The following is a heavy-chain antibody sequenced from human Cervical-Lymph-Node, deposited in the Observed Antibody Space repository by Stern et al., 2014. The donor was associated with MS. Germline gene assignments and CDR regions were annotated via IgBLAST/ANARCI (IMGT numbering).Heavy chain of an antibody. CDR1: GYSFNNQC. CDR2: IYPDDADT. D-gene: IGHD3-22*01. CDR3: AIRRSGFYYFDS. V-gene: IGHV5-51*01. J-gene: IGHJ4*02. Sequence: EVQLVESGAEVKKTGASLKISCQASGYSFNNQCIAWVRQTPGEGLEWMGIIYPDDADTRYWPSFQGQVTISADKSSSVAYLQWRRLKTSDTAIHFCAIRRSGFYYFDSWGQGTLVTVSS.